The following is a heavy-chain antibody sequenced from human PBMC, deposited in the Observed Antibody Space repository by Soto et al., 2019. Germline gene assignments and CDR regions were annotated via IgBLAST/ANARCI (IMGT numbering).Heavy chain of an antibody. CDR2: IYPGDSDT. D-gene: IGHD6-13*01. CDR1: GYSFTIYW. V-gene: IGHV5-51*01. J-gene: IGHJ5*02. Sequence: PGESLKISCNGSGYSFTIYWIGWVRQMPGKGLEWMGIIYPGDSDTRYSPSFQGQVTISADKSISTAYLQWSSLKASDTAMYYCATLGSWYEPGFDPWGQGTLVTVPQ. CDR3: ATLGSWYEPGFDP.